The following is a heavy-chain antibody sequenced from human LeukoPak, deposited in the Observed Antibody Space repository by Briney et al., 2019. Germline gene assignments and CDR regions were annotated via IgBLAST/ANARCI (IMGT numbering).Heavy chain of an antibody. V-gene: IGHV3-33*01. J-gene: IGHJ2*01. Sequence: GGSLRLSCAASGFTFSSYGMHWVRQAPGKGLEWVAVIWYDGSNKYYADSVKGRFTISRDNSKNTLYLQMNSLRAEDTAVYYCARDHLDWYFDLWGRGTLVTVSS. CDR1: GFTFSSYG. CDR2: IWYDGSNK. CDR3: ARDHLDWYFDL.